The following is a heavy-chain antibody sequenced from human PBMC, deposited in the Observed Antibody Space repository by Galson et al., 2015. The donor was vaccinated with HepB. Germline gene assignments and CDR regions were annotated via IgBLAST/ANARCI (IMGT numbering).Heavy chain of an antibody. CDR3: AKDRAAAGFLGMDV. CDR1: GFTFSSYG. CDR2: ISYDGSNK. Sequence: SLRLSCAASGFTFSSYGMHWVRQAPGKGLEWVAVISYDGSNKYYADSVKGRFTISRDNSKNTLYLQMNSLRAEDTAVYYCAKDRAAAGFLGMDVWGQGPRSPSP. D-gene: IGHD6-13*01. V-gene: IGHV3-30*18. J-gene: IGHJ6*02.